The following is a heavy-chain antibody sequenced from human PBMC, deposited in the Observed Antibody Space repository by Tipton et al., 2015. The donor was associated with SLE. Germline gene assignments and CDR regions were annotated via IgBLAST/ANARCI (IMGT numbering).Heavy chain of an antibody. J-gene: IGHJ6*02. Sequence: LRLSCTVSGGSISSHYWSWIRQPPGKGLEWIGSIYYSGSTYYNPSLKSRVTISVDTSKNQFSLKLSSVTAADTAVYYCARDGGGWYFYYYGMDVWGQGTTVTVSS. CDR2: IYYSGST. CDR3: ARDGGGWYFYYYGMDV. CDR1: GGSISSHY. V-gene: IGHV4-39*07. D-gene: IGHD6-19*01.